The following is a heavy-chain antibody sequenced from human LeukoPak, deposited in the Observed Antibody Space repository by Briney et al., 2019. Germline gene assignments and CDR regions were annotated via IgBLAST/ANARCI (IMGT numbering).Heavy chain of an antibody. CDR2: IHPNSGGT. D-gene: IGHD6-19*01. CDR1: VYKFTGLY. CDR3: ARQFGSGWYFDY. V-gene: IGHV1-2*02. Sequence: ACTKVPWKTSVYKFTGLYIHGVRNATGQGLEWMGWIHPNSGGTNSAQNFQGRVTMTRDTSISTAYMELSRLKSDDTAVYYCARQFGSGWYFDYWGQGTLVTVSS. J-gene: IGHJ4*02.